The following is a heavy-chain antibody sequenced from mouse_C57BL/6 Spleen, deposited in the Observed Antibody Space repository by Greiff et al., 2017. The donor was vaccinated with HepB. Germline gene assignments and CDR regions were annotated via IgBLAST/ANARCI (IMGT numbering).Heavy chain of an antibody. D-gene: IGHD1-1*01. V-gene: IGHV1-39*01. CDR1: GYSFTDYN. CDR2: INTNYGTT. Sequence: QLQQSGPELVKPGASVKISCKASGYSFTDYNVNWVKQSNGKSLEWIGVINTNYGTTSYNQKFKGKATLTVDQSSSTAYMQLNSLTSEDSAVYYCAPDYYGSRTGFAYWGQGTLVTVSA. CDR3: APDYYGSRTGFAY. J-gene: IGHJ3*01.